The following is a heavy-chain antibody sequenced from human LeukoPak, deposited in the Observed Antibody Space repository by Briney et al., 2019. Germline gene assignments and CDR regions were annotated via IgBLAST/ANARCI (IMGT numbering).Heavy chain of an antibody. Sequence: GGSLRLPCAASGFTFSSYGMHWVRQAPGKGLEWVAFIRYDGSNKYYADSVKGRFTISRDNSKNTLYLQMNSLRAEDTAVYYCAKKWPRWLQLFHYFDYWGQGTLVTVSS. D-gene: IGHD5-24*01. J-gene: IGHJ4*02. V-gene: IGHV3-30*02. CDR2: IRYDGSNK. CDR1: GFTFSSYG. CDR3: AKKWPRWLQLFHYFDY.